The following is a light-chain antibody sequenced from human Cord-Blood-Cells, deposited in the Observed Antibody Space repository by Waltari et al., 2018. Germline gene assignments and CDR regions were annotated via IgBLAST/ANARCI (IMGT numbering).Light chain of an antibody. CDR1: RSEGGGYNY. V-gene: IGLV2-8*01. CDR2: EVS. J-gene: IGLJ2*01. Sequence: QSALTQPPSASGSPGQSVTISCTGTRSEGGGYNYVFWYQQHPGKAPKLMIYEVSKRPSGVSDRFSGSKSGNTASLTVSGLQAEDEADYYCSSYAGSNNLVFGGGTKLTVL. CDR3: SSYAGSNNLV.